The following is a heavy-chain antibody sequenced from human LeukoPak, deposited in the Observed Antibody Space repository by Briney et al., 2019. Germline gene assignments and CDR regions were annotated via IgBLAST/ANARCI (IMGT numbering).Heavy chain of an antibody. V-gene: IGHV1-18*04. D-gene: IGHD3-3*01. CDR2: ISAYNGNT. CDR1: GYTFTGYY. J-gene: IGHJ5*02. CDR3: ARGGYDFWSGYYTGNWFDP. Sequence: ASVKVSCKASGYTFTGYYMHWVRQAPGQGLEWMGWISAYNGNTNYAQKLQGRVTMTTDTSTSTAYMELRSLRSDDTAVYYCARGGYDFWSGYYTGNWFDPWGQGTLVTVSS.